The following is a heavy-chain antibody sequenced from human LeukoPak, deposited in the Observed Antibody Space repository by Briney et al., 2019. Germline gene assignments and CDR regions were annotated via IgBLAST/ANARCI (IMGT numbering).Heavy chain of an antibody. J-gene: IGHJ3*02. CDR3: ARGRYCSADICSGGDAFDI. CDR1: GGSINNYY. CDR2: IYTRGST. V-gene: IGHV4-4*07. D-gene: IGHD2-15*01. Sequence: SETLSLTCTVSGGSINNYYWSWIRQPAGQGLEWIGRIYTRGSTNYNPSLKSRVTMSVDMSKNQFSLKPSSVTAADTAVYYCARGRYCSADICSGGDAFDIWGQGTMVSVSS.